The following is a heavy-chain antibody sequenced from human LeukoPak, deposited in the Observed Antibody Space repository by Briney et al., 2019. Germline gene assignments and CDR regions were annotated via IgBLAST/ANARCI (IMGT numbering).Heavy chain of an antibody. CDR3: AIWEGYCSSTSCYEEGYYFDY. V-gene: IGHV1-69*04. Sequence: ASVKVSCKASGGTFSSYAISWVRQAPGQGLEWMGRIIPILGIANYAQKFQGRVTITADKSTSTAYMELSSLRSEDTAVYYCAIWEGYCSSTSCYEEGYYFDYWGQGTLVTVSS. CDR2: IIPILGIA. CDR1: GGTFSSYA. J-gene: IGHJ4*02. D-gene: IGHD2-2*01.